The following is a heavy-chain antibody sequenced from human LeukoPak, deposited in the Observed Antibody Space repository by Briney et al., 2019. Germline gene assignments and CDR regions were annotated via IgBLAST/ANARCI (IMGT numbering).Heavy chain of an antibody. CDR3: AKALYSTSSSYYYGMDV. CDR2: IYYSGST. J-gene: IGHJ6*02. Sequence: SETLSLTCTVSGGXISSYYRSWIRQPPGKGLEWIGYIYYSGSTNYNPSLKSRITISVDTSKNQFSLKLNSVTAADTAVYYCAKALYSTSSSYYYGMDVWGQGTTVTVSS. D-gene: IGHD6-13*01. V-gene: IGHV4-59*08. CDR1: GGXISSYY.